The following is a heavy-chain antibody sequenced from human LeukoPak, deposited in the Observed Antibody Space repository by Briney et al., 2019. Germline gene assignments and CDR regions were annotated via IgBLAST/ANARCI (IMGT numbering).Heavy chain of an antibody. CDR1: GFTFSSYA. V-gene: IGHV3-23*01. J-gene: IGHJ5*02. D-gene: IGHD3-10*01. CDR2: ISGSGGST. CDR3: AKDSTYYGSGSDNWFDP. Sequence: GGSLRLSCAASGFTFSSYAMSWVRQAPGKGLEWVSAISGSGGSTYYADSAKGRFTISRDNSKNTLYLQMNSLRAEDTAVYYCAKDSTYYGSGSDNWFDPWGQGTLVTVSS.